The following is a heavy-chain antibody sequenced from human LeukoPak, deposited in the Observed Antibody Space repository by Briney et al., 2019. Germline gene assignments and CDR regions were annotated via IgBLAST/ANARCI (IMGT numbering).Heavy chain of an antibody. CDR2: IRSSSDYI. V-gene: IGHV3-21*01. D-gene: IGHD3-16*01. CDR1: GFILSSYT. Sequence: GGYLRLSCAASGFILSSYTMNWVRQAPGKGLEWVSSIRSSSDYIYYADSVKGRFTISRDNAKNSLYLQMNSLRAEDTAVYYCARDQGAVLDPWGQGTLVTVSS. J-gene: IGHJ5*02. CDR3: ARDQGAVLDP.